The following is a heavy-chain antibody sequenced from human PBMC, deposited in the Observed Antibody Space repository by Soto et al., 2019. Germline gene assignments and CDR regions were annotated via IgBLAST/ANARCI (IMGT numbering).Heavy chain of an antibody. V-gene: IGHV1-18*01. Sequence: GASVKVSCKASGYTFTSYGIIWVRQAPGQGLEWMGWISANNGNTNYAQKLQGSDTMTTDTSTSTAYMERRSLRSYDTAVYYCSINHPTIFGVVINDDSFEIWGQGTMFTVSS. CDR2: ISANNGNT. CDR1: GYTFTSYG. J-gene: IGHJ3*02. D-gene: IGHD3-3*02. CDR3: SINHPTIFGVVINDDSFEI.